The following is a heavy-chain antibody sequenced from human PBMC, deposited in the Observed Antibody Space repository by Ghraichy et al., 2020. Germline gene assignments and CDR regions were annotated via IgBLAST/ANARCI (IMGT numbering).Heavy chain of an antibody. CDR2: IYYSGST. CDR1: GGSISSYY. Sequence: SETLSLTCTVSGGSISSYYWSWIRQPPGKGLEWIGYIYYSGSTNYNPSLKSRVTISVDTSKNQFSLKLSSVTAADTVVYYCARPSVWGSYRHPYWYFNLWGRGTLVTVSS. J-gene: IGHJ2*01. CDR3: ARPSVWGSYRHPYWYFNL. V-gene: IGHV4-59*01. D-gene: IGHD3-16*02.